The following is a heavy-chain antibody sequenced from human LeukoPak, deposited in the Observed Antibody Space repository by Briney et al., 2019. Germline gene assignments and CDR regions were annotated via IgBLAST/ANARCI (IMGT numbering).Heavy chain of an antibody. Sequence: GGSLRLSCAASAFTFSSYSMNWVRQAPGKGLEWVSAISGSGGSTYYADSVKGRFTISRDNSKNTLYLQMNSLRAEDTAVYYCAKGGSYLSPTRFDYWGQGTLVTVSS. V-gene: IGHV3-23*01. D-gene: IGHD1-26*01. CDR2: ISGSGGST. CDR1: AFTFSSYS. J-gene: IGHJ4*02. CDR3: AKGGSYLSPTRFDY.